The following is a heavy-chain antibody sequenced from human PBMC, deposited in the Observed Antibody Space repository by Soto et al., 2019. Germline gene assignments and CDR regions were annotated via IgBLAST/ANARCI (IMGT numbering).Heavy chain of an antibody. J-gene: IGHJ4*02. D-gene: IGHD2-8*02. CDR2: IYYIGDT. CDR1: GGSIISGDYY. V-gene: IGHV4-30-4*01. CDR3: ARDKITGLFDY. Sequence: SETLSLTCTVSGGSIISGDYYWSWIRQTPGKGLEWIGYIYYIGDTNYNPSLKSRVIISVDTSKNQFSLKLSSVTAADTAVYYCARDKITGLFDYWGQGTLVTVSS.